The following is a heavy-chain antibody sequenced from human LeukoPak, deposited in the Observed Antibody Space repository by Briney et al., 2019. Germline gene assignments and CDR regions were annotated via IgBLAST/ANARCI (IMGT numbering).Heavy chain of an antibody. Sequence: GGSLRLSCAASGFTFSSYGMHWVRQAPGKGLEWVAFIRYDGSKKYYADSVKGRFTISRDNSKNTLYLQMNSLRAEDTAVYYRAADSSGYYRFDYWGQGTLVTVSS. CDR1: GFTFSSYG. V-gene: IGHV3-30*02. D-gene: IGHD3-22*01. CDR2: IRYDGSKK. J-gene: IGHJ4*02. CDR3: AADSSGYYRFDY.